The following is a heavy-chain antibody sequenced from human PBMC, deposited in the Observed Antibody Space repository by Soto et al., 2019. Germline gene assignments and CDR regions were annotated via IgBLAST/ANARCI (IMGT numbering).Heavy chain of an antibody. D-gene: IGHD2-2*02. CDR3: ARDPRRCSSTSCYIIPGYYYYGMDV. J-gene: IGHJ6*02. CDR1: GFTFSSYW. Sequence: GGSLRLSCAASGFTFSSYWMSWVRQAPGKGLEWVANIKQDGSEKYYVDSVKGRFTISRDNAKNSLYLQMNSLRAEDTAVYYCARDPRRCSSTSCYIIPGYYYYGMDVWGQGTTVTVSS. CDR2: IKQDGSEK. V-gene: IGHV3-7*01.